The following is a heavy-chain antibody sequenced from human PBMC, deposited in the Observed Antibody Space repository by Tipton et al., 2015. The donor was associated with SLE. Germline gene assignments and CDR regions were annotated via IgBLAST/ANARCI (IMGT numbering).Heavy chain of an antibody. CDR2: IQYDGRNK. V-gene: IGHV3-30*02. J-gene: IGHJ5*02. CDR1: GFTFSSYG. CDR3: AKDYYDFWSGLQFDP. D-gene: IGHD3-3*01. Sequence: GSLRLSCAASGFTFSSYGMHWVRQAPGKGLEWVAFIQYDGRNKYYADSVKGRFTISRDNSKNTLYLQMNSLRTEDTAVFYCAKDYYDFWSGLQFDPWGQGTLVTVSS.